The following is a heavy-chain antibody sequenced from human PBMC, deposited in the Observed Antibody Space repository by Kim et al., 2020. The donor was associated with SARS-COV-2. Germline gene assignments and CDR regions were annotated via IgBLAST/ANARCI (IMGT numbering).Heavy chain of an antibody. D-gene: IGHD4-17*01. J-gene: IGHJ4*02. Sequence: SYADAVKGRFTTSRDNAKNTLYLQRNGLRADDTAVYYCTSRSVTAVPYFDYWGQGALVTVSS. CDR3: TSRSVTAVPYFDY. V-gene: IGHV3-74*01.